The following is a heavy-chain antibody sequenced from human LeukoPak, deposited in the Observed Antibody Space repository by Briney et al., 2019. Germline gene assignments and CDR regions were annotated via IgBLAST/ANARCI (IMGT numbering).Heavy chain of an antibody. Sequence: ASVKVSCKASGYTFTSYYMHWVRQAPGQGLEWMGWINPNSGGTNYAQKFQGRVTMTSDTSISTAYMELSRLGSDDTAVYYCARYVVAGTGFDYWGQGTLVTVSS. D-gene: IGHD6-19*01. CDR3: ARYVVAGTGFDY. V-gene: IGHV1-2*02. CDR2: INPNSGGT. CDR1: GYTFTSYY. J-gene: IGHJ4*02.